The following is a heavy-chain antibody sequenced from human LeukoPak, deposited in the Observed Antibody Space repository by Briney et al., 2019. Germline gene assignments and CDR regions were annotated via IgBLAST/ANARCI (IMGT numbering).Heavy chain of an antibody. Sequence: SVKVSCKASGGTFSSYAISWVRQAPGQGLEWMGRIIPILGIANYAQKFQGRVTITADKSTSTAYMELSSLRSEDTAVYYCARGKVAAAGGEAFDIWGQGTMVTVSS. D-gene: IGHD6-13*01. CDR3: ARGKVAAAGGEAFDI. CDR1: GGTFSSYA. V-gene: IGHV1-69*04. J-gene: IGHJ3*02. CDR2: IIPILGIA.